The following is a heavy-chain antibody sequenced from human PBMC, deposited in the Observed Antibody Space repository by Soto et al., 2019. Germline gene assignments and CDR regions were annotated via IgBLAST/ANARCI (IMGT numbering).Heavy chain of an antibody. J-gene: IGHJ4*02. V-gene: IGHV4-59*01. CDR3: ARGEMATSSFDY. CDR2: IYYSGST. CDR1: GGSISSYY. D-gene: IGHD5-12*01. Sequence: QVQLQESGPGLVKPSETLSLTCTVSGGSISSYYWSWIRQPPGKGLEWIGYIYYSGSTNYNPSLRSRVTISVDTSTNQFSLKRSSVTAADTAVYYCARGEMATSSFDYGGQGTLVTVSS.